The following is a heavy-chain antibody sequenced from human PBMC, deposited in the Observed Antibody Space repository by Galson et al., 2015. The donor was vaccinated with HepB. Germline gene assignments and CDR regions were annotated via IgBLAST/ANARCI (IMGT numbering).Heavy chain of an antibody. D-gene: IGHD2-2*01. CDR1: GYTFTSYG. Sequence: SVKVSCKASGYTFTSYGISWVRQAPGQGLEWMGWISAYNGNTNYAQKLQGRVTMTTDTSTSTAYMELRSLRSDDTAVYYCARDTLSSSWKDYYYYGMDVWGQGTTVTVSS. CDR2: ISAYNGNT. V-gene: IGHV1-18*01. CDR3: ARDTLSSSWKDYYYYGMDV. J-gene: IGHJ6*02.